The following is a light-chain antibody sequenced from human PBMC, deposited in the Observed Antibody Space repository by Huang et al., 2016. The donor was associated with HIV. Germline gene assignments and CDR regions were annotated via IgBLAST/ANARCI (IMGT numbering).Light chain of an antibody. Sequence: EIVFTQSPATLSLSPGDRATLSCRARQSVSSYFAWYQQKPGQAPRILIYATSNRATGVPARFSGSGSGTDFTLTSSSLEPEDFANYYCQQRISWPPSYTFGQGTKVEI. CDR3: QQRISWPPSYT. CDR1: QSVSSY. CDR2: ATS. J-gene: IGKJ2*01. V-gene: IGKV3-11*01.